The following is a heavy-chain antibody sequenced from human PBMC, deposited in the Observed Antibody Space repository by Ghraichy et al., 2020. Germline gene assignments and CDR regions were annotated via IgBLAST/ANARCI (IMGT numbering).Heavy chain of an antibody. D-gene: IGHD3-22*01. CDR3: AKDMYLVSSAPLFQH. CDR2: ISWNSGSI. Sequence: SLNISCAASGFTFDDYAMHWVRQAPGKGLEWVSGISWNSGSIGYADSVKGRFTISRDNAKNSLYLQMNSLRAEDTALYYCAKDMYLVSSAPLFQHWGQGTLVTVSS. V-gene: IGHV3-9*01. J-gene: IGHJ1*01. CDR1: GFTFDDYA.